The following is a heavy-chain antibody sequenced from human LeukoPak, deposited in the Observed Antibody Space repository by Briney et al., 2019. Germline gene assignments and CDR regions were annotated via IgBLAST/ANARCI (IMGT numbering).Heavy chain of an antibody. CDR3: ARTVRLLWFGELDY. J-gene: IGHJ4*02. V-gene: IGHV1-2*06. D-gene: IGHD3-10*01. Sequence: GASVKVSCKASGYTFSGHYIHWVRQSPGQALECMGRINPDSGGTSSAQNFQGRVTMTRDTSISTAYMELTRLRSDDTAVYYCARTVRLLWFGELDYWGQGTLVTVSS. CDR2: INPDSGGT. CDR1: GYTFSGHY.